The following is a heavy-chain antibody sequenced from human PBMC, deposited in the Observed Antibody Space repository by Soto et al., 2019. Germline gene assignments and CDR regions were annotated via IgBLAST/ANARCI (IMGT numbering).Heavy chain of an antibody. CDR2: ISGSGGST. V-gene: IGHV3-23*01. Sequence: PVVSLRLSCAASGFTFSSYAMSWVRQAPGKGLEWVSAISGSGGSTYYADSVKGRFTISRDNSKNTLYLQMNSLRAEDTAVYYCAKGGAPITIFGVALDPWGQGT. J-gene: IGHJ5*02. D-gene: IGHD3-3*01. CDR1: GFTFSSYA. CDR3: AKGGAPITIFGVALDP.